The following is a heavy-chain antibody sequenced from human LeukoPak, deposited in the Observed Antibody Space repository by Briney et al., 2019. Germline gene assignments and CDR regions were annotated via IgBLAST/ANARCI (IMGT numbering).Heavy chain of an antibody. D-gene: IGHD3-9*01. CDR1: GYTFTGYY. CDR3: ARDMGLYYDILTGYSPYYGMDV. V-gene: IGHV1-2*02. CDR2: IDPNSGGT. J-gene: IGHJ6*02. Sequence: ASVKVSCKASGYTFTGYYMHWVRQAPGQGLEWMGWIDPNSGGTNYALKFQGRVTMTRDTSISTAYMELSRLRSDDTAVYYCARDMGLYYDILTGYSPYYGMDVWGQGTTVTVSS.